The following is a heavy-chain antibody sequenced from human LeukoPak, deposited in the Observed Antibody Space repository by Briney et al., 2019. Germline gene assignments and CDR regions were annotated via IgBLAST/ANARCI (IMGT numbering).Heavy chain of an antibody. Sequence: GESLKISCKGSGYRFTNYWIGWVRQMPGKGLEWMGVIYPGDSDTRYSPSFQGQVTISADKSISTAYLQWSSLEASDTAMYYCARLDGSGSYSRGPDYWGQGTLVTVSS. CDR2: IYPGDSDT. V-gene: IGHV5-51*01. D-gene: IGHD3-10*01. CDR3: ARLDGSGSYSRGPDY. J-gene: IGHJ4*02. CDR1: GYRFTNYW.